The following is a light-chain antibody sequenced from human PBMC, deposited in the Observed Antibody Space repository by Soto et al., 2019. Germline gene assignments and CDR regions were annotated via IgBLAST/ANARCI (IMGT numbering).Light chain of an antibody. J-gene: IGLJ2*01. CDR1: SSDIGSYNL. V-gene: IGLV2-23*01. CDR2: EGS. CDR3: SSYAGSNILVV. Sequence: QSALTQPGSVSGSPGQSITISCSGTSSDIGSYNLVSRYQQHPGKAPKVIIFEGSRLPSGVSSRFSGSKSGNTASLTISGLRPEDEADYYCSSYAGSNILVVFGGGTKLTVL.